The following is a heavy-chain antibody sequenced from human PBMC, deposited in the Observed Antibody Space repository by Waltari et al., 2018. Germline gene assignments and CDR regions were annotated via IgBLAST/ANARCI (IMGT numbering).Heavy chain of an antibody. D-gene: IGHD3-10*01. CDR2: IKREMDGGTA. Sequence: EVQLVESGGGLVKPGESLRLSCVGSGYPFNDAWMSWVRQAPGKGLEWVGRIKREMDGGTAEYVESVKDRFTISRDDSKNTLYLQMNSLKSEDSAVYFCVRESFGNDIWGQGTLVTVSS. CDR3: VRESFGNDI. J-gene: IGHJ4*02. CDR1: GYPFNDAW. V-gene: IGHV3-15*01.